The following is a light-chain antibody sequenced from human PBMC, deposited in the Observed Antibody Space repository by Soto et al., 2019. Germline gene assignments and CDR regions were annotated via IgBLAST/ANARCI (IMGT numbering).Light chain of an antibody. Sequence: EIVITQSPATLSVSPGERATLSCRASQSVSNNLAWYQQKPGQAPRLLIYGASTRATGIPARFSGSGSGTEFTLTSSSLLSEDFAVYYCQQYNNWPRTFGQGTKVEIK. CDR3: QQYNNWPRT. CDR1: QSVSNN. CDR2: GAS. V-gene: IGKV3-15*01. J-gene: IGKJ1*01.